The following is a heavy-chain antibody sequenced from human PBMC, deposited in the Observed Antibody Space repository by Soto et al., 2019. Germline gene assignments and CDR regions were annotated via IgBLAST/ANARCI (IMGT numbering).Heavy chain of an antibody. J-gene: IGHJ5*02. CDR3: AREYSSSFYWFDP. CDR2: IYYSGST. CDR1: GGSISSYY. D-gene: IGHD6-13*01. Sequence: SETLSLTCAVSGGSISSYYWSWIRQPPGKGLEWIGYIYYSGSTNYNPSLKSRVTISVDTSKNQFSLKLSSVTAADTAVYYCAREYSSSFYWFDPWGQGTLVTVSS. V-gene: IGHV4-59*01.